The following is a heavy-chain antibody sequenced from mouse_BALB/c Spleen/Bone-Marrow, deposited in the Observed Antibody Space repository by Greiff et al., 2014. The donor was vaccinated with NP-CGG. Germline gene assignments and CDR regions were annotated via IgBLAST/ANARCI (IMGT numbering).Heavy chain of an antibody. Sequence: EVQRVESGPELVKPGASMKISCKASGYSFTGYTMNWVKQSHGKNLEWIGRINPYNGGTSYNQKLKGKATLTVDKSSSTAYMELLSLASEDSTVYYCARDGNKFAYWGQGTLVTVSA. CDR1: GYSFTGYT. J-gene: IGHJ3*01. D-gene: IGHD2-1*01. CDR2: INPYNGGT. V-gene: IGHV1-18*01. CDR3: ARDGNKFAY.